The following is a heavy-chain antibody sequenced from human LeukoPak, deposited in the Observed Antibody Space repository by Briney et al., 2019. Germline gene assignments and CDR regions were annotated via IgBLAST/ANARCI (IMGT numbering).Heavy chain of an antibody. CDR1: GGSITQNH. CDR3: ARLAYYYDRSGPSDWYFDL. D-gene: IGHD3-22*01. V-gene: IGHV4-59*08. CDR2: FYYGERS. J-gene: IGHJ2*01. Sequence: SETLSLTCSVSGGSITQNHWSWIRQAPGKGLECIGNFYYGERSNYNPSLKSRVTILVDTSTNNFSMKLTSVTAADTAVYYCARLAYYYDRSGPSDWYFDLWGRGTLVTVSS.